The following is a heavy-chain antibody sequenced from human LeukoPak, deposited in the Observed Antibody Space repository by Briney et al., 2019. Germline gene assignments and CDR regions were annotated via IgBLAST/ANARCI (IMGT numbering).Heavy chain of an antibody. CDR2: IHYSGST. J-gene: IGHJ6*03. D-gene: IGHD2-15*01. Sequence: SETLSLTCAVSGGSISSNSYYWAWIRQPPGKGLEWIGSIHYSGSTYYNPSLQSRVTISIDTSKNQFSLKLRFVTAADTAVYYCARVRCSGGSCPYYYYYYYMDVWGKGTTVTVSS. CDR3: ARVRCSGGSCPYYYYYYYMDV. CDR1: GGSISSNSYY. V-gene: IGHV4-39*07.